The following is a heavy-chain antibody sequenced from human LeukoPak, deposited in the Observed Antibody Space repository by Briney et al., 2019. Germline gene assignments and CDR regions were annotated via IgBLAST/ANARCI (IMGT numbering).Heavy chain of an antibody. Sequence: SETLSRTCNVSGDPLNDNLYYWGWIRQSPGKGLEWIGAFYSSGSTSSHSSLKSRVTISVDTSRTQLSLKLDSVTDTDTAMYYCVRDGRFDSACFDSWGPGILVTVSS. CDR1: GDPLNDNLYY. CDR3: VRDGRFDSACFDS. D-gene: IGHD6-19*01. J-gene: IGHJ4*02. V-gene: IGHV4-39*07. CDR2: FYSSGST.